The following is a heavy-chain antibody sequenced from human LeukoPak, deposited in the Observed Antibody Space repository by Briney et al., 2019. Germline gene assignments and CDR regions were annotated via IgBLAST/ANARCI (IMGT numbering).Heavy chain of an antibody. CDR3: ARPAYTAAYDL. CDR2: MKGDGSEI. D-gene: IGHD3-16*01. J-gene: IGHJ3*01. Sequence: PGGSLRLSCAASGFIFSTYWMMWARQAPGKGRDWVANMKGDGSEIHYVDSVKGRFTISRDNARNSLFLQMNGLRPEDTAVYYCARPAYTAAYDLWGQGTMVTVSS. CDR1: GFIFSTYW. V-gene: IGHV3-7*01.